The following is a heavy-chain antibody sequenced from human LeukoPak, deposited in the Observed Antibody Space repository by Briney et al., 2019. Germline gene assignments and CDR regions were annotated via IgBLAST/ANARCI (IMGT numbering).Heavy chain of an antibody. D-gene: IGHD3-10*01. J-gene: IGHJ5*02. CDR1: GGSISSYY. Sequence: ASETLSLTCTVSGGSISSYYWSWIRQPAGRGLEWIGRIYTSGSTNYNPSLKSRVTMSVDTSKNQFSLKLSSVTAADTAVYYCARNYYGSGSYYTRNWFDPWGQGTLVTVSS. CDR2: IYTSGST. V-gene: IGHV4-4*07. CDR3: ARNYYGSGSYYTRNWFDP.